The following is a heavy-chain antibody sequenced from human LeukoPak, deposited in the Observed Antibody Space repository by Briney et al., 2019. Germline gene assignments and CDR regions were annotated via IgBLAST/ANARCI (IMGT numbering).Heavy chain of an antibody. J-gene: IGHJ3*02. CDR3: ARLRGSGWYLDPFDI. Sequence: PGGSLRLSCAASGFTFSSYAMSWVRQAPGKGLEWVSGINWNGGSTGYADSVKGRFTISRDNAKKSLYLQMNSLRAEDTALYHCARLRGSGWYLDPFDIWGQGTMVTVSS. CDR2: INWNGGST. V-gene: IGHV3-20*01. D-gene: IGHD6-19*01. CDR1: GFTFSSYA.